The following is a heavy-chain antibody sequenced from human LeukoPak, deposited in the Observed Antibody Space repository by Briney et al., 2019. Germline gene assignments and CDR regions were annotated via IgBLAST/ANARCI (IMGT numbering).Heavy chain of an antibody. CDR1: GFTFSSY. V-gene: IGHV4-59*01. J-gene: IGHJ4*02. CDR3: ARVVSGSYVDY. CDR2: IYYSGST. D-gene: IGHD3-16*01. Sequence: PGGSLRLSCAASGFTFSSYWSWIRQPPGKGLEWIGYIYYSGSTNYNPSLKSRVTISVDTSKNQFSLKLSSVTAADTAVYYCARVVSGSYVDYWGQGTLVTVSS.